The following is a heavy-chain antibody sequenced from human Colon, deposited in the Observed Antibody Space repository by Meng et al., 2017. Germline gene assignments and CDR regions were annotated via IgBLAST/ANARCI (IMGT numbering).Heavy chain of an antibody. CDR1: GGSISSGSYY. CDR3: ARVALNYYDSSWAYYFDY. D-gene: IGHD3-22*01. Sequence: LRLSCTVSGGSISSGSYYWSWIRQPAGKGLEWIGRIYTSGSTNYNPSLKSRVTISVDTSKNQFSLKLSYVTAADTAVYYCARVALNYYDSSWAYYFDYWGQGTLVTVSS. V-gene: IGHV4-61*02. CDR2: IYTSGST. J-gene: IGHJ4*02.